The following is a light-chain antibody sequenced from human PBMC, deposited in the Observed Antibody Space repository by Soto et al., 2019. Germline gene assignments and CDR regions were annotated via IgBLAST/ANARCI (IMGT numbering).Light chain of an antibody. CDR2: DVS. V-gene: IGLV2-11*01. J-gene: IGLJ1*01. CDR3: CSYAGSTYV. CDR1: SSDVGSYNY. Sequence: QSALTQPRSVSGSPGQSVTISCTGTSSDVGSYNYVSWYQQHPGKAPKRMIFDVSKRPSGVPDRFSGFKSGNTASLTISGLQAEDEADYSCCSYAGSTYVFGSGTKVTVL.